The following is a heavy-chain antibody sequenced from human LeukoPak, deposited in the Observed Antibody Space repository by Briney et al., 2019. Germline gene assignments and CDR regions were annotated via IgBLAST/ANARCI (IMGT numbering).Heavy chain of an antibody. Sequence: KPSETLSLTCAVYGGSFSGYYWSWIRQPPGKGLEWIGEINHSGSTNYNPSLKSRVTISVDTSKNQFSLKLSSVTAADTAVYYCARVLGDYGGNSDWYWGQGTLVTVSS. CDR1: GGSFSGYY. D-gene: IGHD4-23*01. J-gene: IGHJ4*02. CDR3: ARVLGDYGGNSDWY. V-gene: IGHV4-34*01. CDR2: INHSGST.